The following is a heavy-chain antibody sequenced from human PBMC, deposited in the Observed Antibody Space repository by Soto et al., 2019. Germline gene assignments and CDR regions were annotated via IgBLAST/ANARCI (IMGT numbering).Heavy chain of an antibody. CDR2: ISGSATGT. CDR3: AKELIEGGSYYGVVDH. Sequence: EVQLLESGGGLVEPGGSLRLSCAASGLSFSSYGMSWVRQAPGKGLEWVSGISGSATGTYYADSVKGRFTISRDNSMNRLYLQMNSLRAEDTALYYCAKELIEGGSYYGVVDHWGQGTLVTVS. CDR1: GLSFSSYG. V-gene: IGHV3-23*01. D-gene: IGHD1-26*01. J-gene: IGHJ4*02.